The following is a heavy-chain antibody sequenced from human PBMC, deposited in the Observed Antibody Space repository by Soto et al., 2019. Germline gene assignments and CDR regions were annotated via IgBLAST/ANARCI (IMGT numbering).Heavy chain of an antibody. J-gene: IGHJ5*02. V-gene: IGHV1-18*01. D-gene: IGHD2-2*02. CDR2: ISAYNGNT. CDR3: ARDPGPVVPAAIRVSNWFDP. Sequence: QVQLVQSGAEVKKPGASVKVSCKASGYTFTSYGISWVRQAPGQGLEWMGWISAYNGNTNYAQKLQGRVTMTTDTSTSPAYMELRSLRSDDTAVYYCARDPGPVVPAAIRVSNWFDPWGQGTLVTVSS. CDR1: GYTFTSYG.